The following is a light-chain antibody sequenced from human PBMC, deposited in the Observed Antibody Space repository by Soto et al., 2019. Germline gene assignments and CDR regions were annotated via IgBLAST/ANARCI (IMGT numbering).Light chain of an antibody. Sequence: EIRMTQAPGTLSVSPADRDTLSCRAAQGVTTNFAWYQQKSGQSPRLLIYDVSNRATGVPARFSGSGSETDFTLTISGLRSEDSAVYFCQQYNNWPFSFGQGTRLEI. V-gene: IGKV3-15*01. CDR2: DVS. CDR1: QGVTTN. CDR3: QQYNNWPFS. J-gene: IGKJ5*01.